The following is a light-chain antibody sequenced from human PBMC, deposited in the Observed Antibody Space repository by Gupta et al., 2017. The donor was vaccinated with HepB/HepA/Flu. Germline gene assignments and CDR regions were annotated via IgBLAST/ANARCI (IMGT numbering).Light chain of an antibody. Sequence: DIQMTQSPSSLSDSIGDRVTITCRASQNISTYLNWYQQKPGKAPKLLIYAASSLQSGVPSRFSGSGSGTDFTLTISSLQPEDCATYYCQQSHSAPLTFGGATKVEIK. J-gene: IGKJ4*01. CDR1: QNISTY. CDR3: QQSHSAPLT. CDR2: AAS. V-gene: IGKV1-39*01.